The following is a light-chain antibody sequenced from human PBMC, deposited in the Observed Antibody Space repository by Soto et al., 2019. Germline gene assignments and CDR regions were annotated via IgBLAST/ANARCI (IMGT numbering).Light chain of an antibody. CDR3: QQLYSYPYT. CDR1: QGISTY. J-gene: IGKJ2*01. CDR2: VAS. Sequence: DIQLTQSPSFLSASVGDRVTITCRASQGISTYLAWYQQKSGKAPKLLIYVASTLQSGVPSRFSGSGSGTEFTVTISSLQPEDLETYYCQQLYSYPYTFGQGTKLEI. V-gene: IGKV1-9*01.